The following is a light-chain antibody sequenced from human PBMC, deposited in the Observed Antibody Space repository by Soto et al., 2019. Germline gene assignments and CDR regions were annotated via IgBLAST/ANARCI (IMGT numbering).Light chain of an antibody. CDR2: DAS. Sequence: IQMTQSPSTLSASVGDRVTITCRASQSISSSVAWYQQKPGKAPKLLISDASRLESGVPSSFSGSGSGREFTLTISSLQPDDFATYYCQQYKSYSPRTFGQGTKVDIK. V-gene: IGKV1-5*01. CDR1: QSISSS. CDR3: QQYKSYSPRT. J-gene: IGKJ1*01.